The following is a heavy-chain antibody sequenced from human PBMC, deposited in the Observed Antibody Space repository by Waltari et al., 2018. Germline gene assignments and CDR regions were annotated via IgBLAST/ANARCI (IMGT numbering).Heavy chain of an antibody. Sequence: EVHLVESGGGLVKTGGSLTLSCEASGFTFRSYAMNWVRQAPGKGLEWFSLISAAGDSAYYIDSVKGRFTGSRDNSKNTLYLQINSLRVEDTAIYYCAKNLLSSGSYDGGNHWGQGTLVTVSS. D-gene: IGHD3-10*01. V-gene: IGHV3-23*04. CDR3: AKNLLSSGSYDGGNH. J-gene: IGHJ5*02. CDR2: ISAAGDSA. CDR1: GFTFRSYA.